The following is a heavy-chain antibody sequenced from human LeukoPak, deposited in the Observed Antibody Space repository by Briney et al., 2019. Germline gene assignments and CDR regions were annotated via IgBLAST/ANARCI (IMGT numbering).Heavy chain of an antibody. J-gene: IGHJ4*02. D-gene: IGHD6-19*01. CDR1: GGSISSSSYY. CDR3: ARPQSSGEIDY. V-gene: IGHV4-39*01. Sequence: SETLSLTCTVSGGSISSSSYYWGWIRQPPGKGPEWIGSIYYSGSTYYNPSLKSRVTISVDTSKNQFSLKLSSVTAADTAVYYCARPQSSGEIDYWGQGTLVTVSS. CDR2: IYYSGST.